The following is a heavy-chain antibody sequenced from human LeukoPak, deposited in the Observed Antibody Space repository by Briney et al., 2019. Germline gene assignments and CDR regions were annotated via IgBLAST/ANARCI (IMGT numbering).Heavy chain of an antibody. CDR2: ISAYNGNT. J-gene: IGHJ4*02. Sequence: ASVKVSCKASGYTFTSYGISWVRQAPGQGLEWMGWISAYNGNTNYAQKLQGRVTMTTDTSTSTAYMELRSLRSDDTAVYYCARDGAGSSGRGTNLMMYSGTYFDYWGQGTLVTVSS. CDR1: GYTFTSYG. CDR3: ARDGAGSSGRGTNLMMYSGTYFDY. D-gene: IGHD1-26*01. V-gene: IGHV1-18*01.